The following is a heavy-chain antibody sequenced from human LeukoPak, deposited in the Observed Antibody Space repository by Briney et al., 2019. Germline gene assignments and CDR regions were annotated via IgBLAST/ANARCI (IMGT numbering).Heavy chain of an antibody. CDR2: IYYSGST. J-gene: IGHJ4*02. V-gene: IGHV4-39*01. Sequence: SETLSLTCTVSGGSISSSSYYWGWIRQPPGKGLEWIGSIYYSGSTYYNPSLKSRVTISVDTSKNQFSLKLSSVTAADTAVYYCARRQLVLYYFDYWGQGTLVTVSS. CDR3: ARRQLVLYYFDY. D-gene: IGHD6-13*01. CDR1: GGSISSSSYY.